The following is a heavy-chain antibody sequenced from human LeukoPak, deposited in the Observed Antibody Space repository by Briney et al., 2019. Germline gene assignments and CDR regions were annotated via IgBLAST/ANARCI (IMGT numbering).Heavy chain of an antibody. Sequence: PGGSLRLSCTASVFTFDDYAMHWVRQSPGKGLNWVSLIRGDGGSTYYADSVKGRFPISRDNSKHSLYLQMNSLGTEDSDLYYCATSDFAAHFDYWGQGTLVTVSS. V-gene: IGHV3-43*02. J-gene: IGHJ4*02. CDR1: VFTFDDYA. CDR3: ATSDFAAHFDY. D-gene: IGHD2/OR15-2a*01. CDR2: IRGDGGST.